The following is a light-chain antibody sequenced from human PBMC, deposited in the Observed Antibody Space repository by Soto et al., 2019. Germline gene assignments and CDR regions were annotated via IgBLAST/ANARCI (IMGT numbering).Light chain of an antibody. CDR2: RND. Sequence: QSVLTQTPSASGTPGQRVTISCSGNNSNMGRNYVYWYQQVPGTAPKLLMYRNDVRPSGVPDRITGSKSGTSASLAISGLRSQDEADYYCAVCDNSLNGVAFGGGTKLTV. CDR1: NSNMGRNY. CDR3: AVCDNSLNGVA. J-gene: IGLJ2*01. V-gene: IGLV1-47*01.